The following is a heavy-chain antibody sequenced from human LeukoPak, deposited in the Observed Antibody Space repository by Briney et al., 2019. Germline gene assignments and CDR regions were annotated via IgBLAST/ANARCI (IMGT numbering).Heavy chain of an antibody. J-gene: IGHJ4*02. V-gene: IGHV3-23*01. D-gene: IGHD3/OR15-3a*01. CDR3: AKRGVVIRVILVGFHKEAYYFES. CDR1: GITLSNYG. CDR2: ISGSGGST. Sequence: GGSLRLSCAVSGITLSNYGMSWIRQAPGKGLEWVAGISGSGGSTYYADSVKGRFVISRHNPKNTLYLQMNSLRAEDTAVYFCAKRGVVIRVILVGFHKEAYYFESWGQGALVTVSS.